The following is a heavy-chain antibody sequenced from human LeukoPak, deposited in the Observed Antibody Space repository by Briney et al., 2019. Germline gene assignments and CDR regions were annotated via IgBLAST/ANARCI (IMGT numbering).Heavy chain of an antibody. J-gene: IGHJ3*02. V-gene: IGHV3-20*01. CDR3: ARSTMVTPGDAFDI. CDR1: GFTFSSYA. D-gene: IGHD3-10*01. CDR2: INWNGGST. Sequence: GGSLRLSCAASGFTFSSYAMSWVRQAPGKGLEWVSGINWNGGSTGYADSVKGRFTISRDNAKNSLYLQMNSLRAEDTALYHCARSTMVTPGDAFDIWGQGTMVTVSS.